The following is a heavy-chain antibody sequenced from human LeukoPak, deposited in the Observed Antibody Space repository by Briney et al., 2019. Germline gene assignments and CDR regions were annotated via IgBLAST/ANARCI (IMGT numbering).Heavy chain of an antibody. Sequence: GSLRLSCAASGFTFSSYAMSWVRQAPGKGLEWIGEVNLQGSTNYNPSLKSRVAISVDKSENHISLKLTSVTAADTAVYYCARGGWLPRWGQGTLVTVSS. CDR1: GFTFSSYA. V-gene: IGHV4-4*02. CDR3: ARGGWLPR. CDR2: VNLQGST. D-gene: IGHD5-24*01. J-gene: IGHJ4*02.